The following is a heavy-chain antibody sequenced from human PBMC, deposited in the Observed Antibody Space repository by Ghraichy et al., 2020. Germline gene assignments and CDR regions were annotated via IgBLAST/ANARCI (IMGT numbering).Heavy chain of an antibody. CDR1: GFTVSSNY. V-gene: IGHV3-53*01. CDR2: IYSGGST. J-gene: IGHJ4*02. CDR3: ARDSAYDSSFHY. D-gene: IGHD3-22*01. Sequence: GGSLRLSCAAAGFTVSSNYMSWVRQAPGKGLEWVSIIYSGGSTYYADSVKGRFTISRDNSKNTLYLQMNSLRAEDTAVYFSARDSAYDSSFHYWGQGTLVTVSS.